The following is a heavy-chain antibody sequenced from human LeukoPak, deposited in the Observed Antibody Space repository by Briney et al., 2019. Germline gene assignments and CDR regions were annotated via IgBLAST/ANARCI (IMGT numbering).Heavy chain of an antibody. CDR1: GFTFSNDA. CDR3: AKDGYYYDSSGYWGDV. V-gene: IGHV3-23*01. Sequence: GESLRLSCAASGFTFSNDAMSGGRQAPGKGRECGSSISSGGGSTSYADSVKGRFPISRDNSKNTLYLQMNGLRAEDTAVYYCAKDGYYYDSSGYWGDVWGQGTTVTVSS. D-gene: IGHD3-22*01. CDR2: ISSGGGST. J-gene: IGHJ6*02.